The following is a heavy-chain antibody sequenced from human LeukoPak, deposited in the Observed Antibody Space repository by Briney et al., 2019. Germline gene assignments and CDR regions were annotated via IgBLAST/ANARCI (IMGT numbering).Heavy chain of an antibody. J-gene: IGHJ4*02. CDR3: ARWLQRPIDF. Sequence: AGGSLRLSCAASGFTFRSYAMSWVRQAPGKGLEWVSAISTSGGDTYYAVSVKGRFTISKDNSKNTLYLQMNSLRAEDTAVYYCARWLQRPIDFWGQGTLVTVSS. CDR1: GFTFRSYA. CDR2: ISTSGGDT. V-gene: IGHV3-23*01. D-gene: IGHD5-24*01.